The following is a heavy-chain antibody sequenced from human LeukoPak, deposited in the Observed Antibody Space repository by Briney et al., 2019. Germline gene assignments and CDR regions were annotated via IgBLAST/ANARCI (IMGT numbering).Heavy chain of an antibody. CDR3: ARYCGGDCYSGGFGI. Sequence: SETLSLTCTVSGGSISSYYWSWIRQPPGKGLGWNGYIYYSGSTNSNPSLKSRVSISVDTTKNQFSPKLSSVTAADTAVYYCARYCGGDCYSGGFGIWGQGTMVTVSS. CDR1: GGSISSYY. D-gene: IGHD2-21*02. V-gene: IGHV4-59*08. J-gene: IGHJ3*02. CDR2: IYYSGST.